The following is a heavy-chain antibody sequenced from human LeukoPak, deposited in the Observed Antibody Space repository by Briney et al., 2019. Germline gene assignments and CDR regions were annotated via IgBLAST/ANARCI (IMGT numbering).Heavy chain of an antibody. D-gene: IGHD4-23*01. Sequence: ASVNVSCKASGYDFSSYGISWVRQAPGQGLQWMGWISVYNGKTNYGPLQGRVTMTTDTSMGTAYMELRNLRSDDTAIYYCARHMTTVVTSLDSWGQGTLVTVSS. CDR2: ISVYNGKT. J-gene: IGHJ4*02. CDR3: ARHMTTVVTSLDS. CDR1: GYDFSSYG. V-gene: IGHV1-18*01.